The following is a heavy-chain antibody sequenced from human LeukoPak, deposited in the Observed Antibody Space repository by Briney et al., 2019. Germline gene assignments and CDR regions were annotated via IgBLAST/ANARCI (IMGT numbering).Heavy chain of an antibody. V-gene: IGHV3-53*01. CDR3: AKKTRYGDHPKPLDY. Sequence: GGSLRLYCAASGFTVSSNYMSWVRQAPGKGLEWVSVIYSGGSTYYADSVKGRFTISRDNSKNTLYLQMNSLRAEDTAVYYCAKKTRYGDHPKPLDYWGQGTLVTVSS. D-gene: IGHD4-17*01. J-gene: IGHJ4*02. CDR2: IYSGGST. CDR1: GFTVSSNY.